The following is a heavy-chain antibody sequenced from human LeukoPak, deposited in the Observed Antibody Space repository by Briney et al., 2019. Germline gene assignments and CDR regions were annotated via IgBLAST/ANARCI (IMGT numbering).Heavy chain of an antibody. J-gene: IGHJ6*02. Sequence: AASVKVSCKASGYTFTSYDINWVRQATGQGLEWLGWMNPSSGNTGYAQRFQGRVTMTRDTSISTAYMELSSLRSEDTAVYYCARVAYYYDSAGLYLNYFYGMDVWGQGTTVTVSS. CDR3: ARVAYYYDSAGLYLNYFYGMDV. CDR1: GYTFTSYD. D-gene: IGHD3-22*01. V-gene: IGHV1-8*01. CDR2: MNPSSGNT.